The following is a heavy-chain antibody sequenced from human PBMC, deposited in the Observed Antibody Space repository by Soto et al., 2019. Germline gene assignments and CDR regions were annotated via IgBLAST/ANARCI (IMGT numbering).Heavy chain of an antibody. Sequence: QVQLQESGPGLVEPSGTLSLTCAVSGDSISSTNWWNWVRQSPGKGLEWIGEIHHSGRTNYNPSLRSQVTISVAKSNDQGAVRLSSVTAADTAIYYCARVRHSCSGNICYFAPWGQGALVTGS. CDR2: IHHSGRT. D-gene: IGHD2-15*01. CDR3: ARVRHSCSGNICYFAP. CDR1: GDSISSTNW. V-gene: IGHV4-4*02. J-gene: IGHJ5*02.